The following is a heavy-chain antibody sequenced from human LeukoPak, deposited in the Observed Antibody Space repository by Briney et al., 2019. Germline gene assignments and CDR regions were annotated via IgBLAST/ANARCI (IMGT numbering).Heavy chain of an antibody. CDR1: GFTFSNAW. V-gene: IGHV3-15*01. CDR2: IKSKADGGTT. J-gene: IGHJ4*02. Sequence: PGGSLRLSCAASGFTFSNAWMSWVRQAPGKGLEWVGRIKSKADGGTTDYAAPVKGRFTISRDDSKNTLYLQMNSLKTEDTAVYYCTLLGSSGWYTYWGQGTLVTVSS. D-gene: IGHD6-19*01. CDR3: TLLGSSGWYTY.